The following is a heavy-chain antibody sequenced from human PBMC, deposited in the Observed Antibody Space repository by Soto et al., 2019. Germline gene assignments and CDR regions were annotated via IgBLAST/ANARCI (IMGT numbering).Heavy chain of an antibody. CDR3: TKDAEAYDFAFDK. V-gene: IGHV3-23*01. J-gene: IGHJ3*02. CDR1: GFSFSNYG. D-gene: IGHD3-3*01. Sequence: EVQLLESGGGLVQPGGSLRLSCATSGFSFSNYGMNWVRQATGKGLEWVSGITKTGRSTFIADSVRGRFTISRDNLKNIMYLQMNSLRVDDTALYYCTKDAEAYDFAFDKWGQGTMVTVTS. CDR2: ITKTGRST.